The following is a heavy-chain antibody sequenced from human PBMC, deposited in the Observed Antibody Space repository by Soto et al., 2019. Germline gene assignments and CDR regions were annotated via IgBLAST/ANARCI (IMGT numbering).Heavy chain of an antibody. CDR1: GGSISTYY. CDR2: IYYSGST. J-gene: IGHJ4*02. CDR3: ARVFKYSSGWYYFDY. D-gene: IGHD6-19*01. V-gene: IGHV4-59*01. Sequence: SETLSLTCTVSGGSISTYYWSWIRQPPGKGLEWIGYIYYSGSTNYNPSLKSRVTISVDTSKNQFSLKLSSVTAADTAVYYCARVFKYSSGWYYFDYWGQGTLVTVSS.